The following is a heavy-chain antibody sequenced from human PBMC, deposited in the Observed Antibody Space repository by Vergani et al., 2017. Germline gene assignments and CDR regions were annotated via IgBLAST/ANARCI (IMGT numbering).Heavy chain of an antibody. CDR2: IFYSGTT. CDR1: GGSISSGDHC. D-gene: IGHD6-25*01. CDR3: AQVDTRGSATARFYYMDF. Sequence: QVQLQESGPGVVKPSQTLSLTCAVSGGSISSGDHCWTWIRQRPGKGLEWIGYIFYSGTTYDNPSLRSRLTISVDTSQNQFYLKLRSVTAADTAVYYCAQVDTRGSATARFYYMDFWGKGTTVVVSS. V-gene: IGHV4-31*11. J-gene: IGHJ6*03.